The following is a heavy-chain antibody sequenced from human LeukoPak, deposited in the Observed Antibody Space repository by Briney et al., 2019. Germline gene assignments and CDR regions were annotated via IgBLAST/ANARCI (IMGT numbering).Heavy chain of an antibody. CDR3: ARNGYYSLEY. CDR2: IYHSGST. V-gene: IGHV4-38-2*02. CDR1: GYSISSGYY. J-gene: IGHJ4*02. Sequence: PSETLSLTCTVSGYSISSGYYWGWIRQPPGKGLEWIGSIYHSGSTYYNPSLKSRVTISVDTSKNQFSLKLSSLTAADTAVYYCARNGYYSLEYWGQGTLVTVSS. D-gene: IGHD4-17*01.